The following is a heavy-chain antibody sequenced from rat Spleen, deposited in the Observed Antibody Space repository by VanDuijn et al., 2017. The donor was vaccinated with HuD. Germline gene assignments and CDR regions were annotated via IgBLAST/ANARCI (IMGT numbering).Heavy chain of an antibody. CDR1: DYSITSSYR. CDR2: INSEGTT. D-gene: IGHD1-10*01. Sequence: VQLQESGPGLVKPSQSLSLTCSVTDYSITSSYRWNWIRKFPGNKLEWMGYINSEGTTNYNPSLKSRISITRDTSKNQFFLQVNSVTTEDTATYYCARDNNYKAYWGQGVMVTVSS. CDR3: ARDNNYKAY. J-gene: IGHJ2*01. V-gene: IGHV3-3*01.